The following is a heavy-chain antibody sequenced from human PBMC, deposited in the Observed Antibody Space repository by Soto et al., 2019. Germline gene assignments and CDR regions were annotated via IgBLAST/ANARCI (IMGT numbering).Heavy chain of an antibody. J-gene: IGHJ6*02. V-gene: IGHV1-69*12. CDR1: GGTFSSYA. CDR2: IIPIFGTA. D-gene: IGHD2-2*01. Sequence: QVQLVQSGAEVKKPGSSVKVSCKASGGTFSSYAISWVRQAPGQGLEWMGGIIPIFGTANYAQKFQGRVTITADESTSTANMELSSLRSEDTAVYFCARHVPTAGYYYGMDVWGQGTTVTVSS. CDR3: ARHVPTAGYYYGMDV.